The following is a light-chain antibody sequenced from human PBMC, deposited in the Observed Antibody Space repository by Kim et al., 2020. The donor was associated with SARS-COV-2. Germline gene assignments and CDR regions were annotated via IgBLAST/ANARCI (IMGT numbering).Light chain of an antibody. Sequence: DIQMTQSPSTLSASVGDRVTITCRASQSISSWLAWYQQKPGKAPKLLIYKASSLESGVPSRFSGSGSGTEFTLTISSLQPDDFATYYCQQYNSYWYSFGQGPSWRS. V-gene: IGKV1-5*03. CDR1: QSISSW. J-gene: IGKJ2*03. CDR3: QQYNSYWYS. CDR2: KAS.